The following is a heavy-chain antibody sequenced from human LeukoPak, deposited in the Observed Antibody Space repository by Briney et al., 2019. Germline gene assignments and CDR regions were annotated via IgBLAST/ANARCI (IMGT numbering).Heavy chain of an antibody. CDR1: GFTFSNYG. V-gene: IGHV3-33*01. J-gene: IGHJ4*02. D-gene: IGHD6-19*01. Sequence: PGWSLRLSCAASGFTFSNYGMHWVRQAPGKGLGWVALIWYDGRTKFHADSVKGRFTISRDNSKNTLYLQMDSLRDEDTAVYYCAREWGRIAVAGGPGYWGQGTRVTVSS. CDR2: IWYDGRTK. CDR3: AREWGRIAVAGGPGY.